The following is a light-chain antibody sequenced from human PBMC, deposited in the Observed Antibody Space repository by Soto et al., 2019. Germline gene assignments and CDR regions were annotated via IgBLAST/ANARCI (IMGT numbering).Light chain of an antibody. V-gene: IGKV3-11*01. CDR2: YTS. CDR1: QYVGTR. J-gene: IGKJ1*01. CDR3: HQRQSWPRT. Sequence: EIVLTLSLATLSSSPRETATLSCRASQYVGTRLAWYQHKPGQAPRLLIYYTSNRATGIPARFSGSGSGTDFTLTINSLAPEDFAIYYCHQRQSWPRTFGQGTKVDI.